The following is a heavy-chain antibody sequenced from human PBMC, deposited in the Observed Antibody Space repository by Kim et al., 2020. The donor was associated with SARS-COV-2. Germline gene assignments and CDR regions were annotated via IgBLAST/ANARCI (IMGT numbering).Heavy chain of an antibody. J-gene: IGHJ4*02. Sequence: ASVKVSCKASGYTFSGYYMHWVRQAPGQGLERMGRINPNSGGTNYAQKFQGRVTMTRDTSISTAYMELSSLRSDDTAVYYCARETQQLGFDYWGQGTLVTVSS. D-gene: IGHD6-13*01. CDR1: GYTFSGYY. CDR3: ARETQQLGFDY. V-gene: IGHV1-2*06. CDR2: INPNSGGT.